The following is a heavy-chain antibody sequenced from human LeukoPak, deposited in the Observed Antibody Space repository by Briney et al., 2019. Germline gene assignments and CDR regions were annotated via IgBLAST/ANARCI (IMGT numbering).Heavy chain of an antibody. CDR2: ISAYNGNT. CDR3: ARAHFDTGPRGLYYYYGMDV. J-gene: IGHJ6*02. Sequence: GASVKVSCKASGYTFTSYGISWVRQAPGQGLEWMGWISAYNGNTNYAQKFQGRVTMTRDTSISTAYMELSRLRSDDTAVYYCARAHFDTGPRGLYYYYGMDVWGQGTTVTVSS. V-gene: IGHV1-18*01. CDR1: GYTFTSYG. D-gene: IGHD3-9*01.